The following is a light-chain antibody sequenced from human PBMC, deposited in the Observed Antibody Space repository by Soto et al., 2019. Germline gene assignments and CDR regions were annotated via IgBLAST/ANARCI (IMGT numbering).Light chain of an antibody. CDR2: EVS. CDR3: TSYAGSNIPVV. V-gene: IGLV2-8*01. J-gene: IGLJ2*01. Sequence: QSALTQPPSASGSPGQSVTISCTGTSNDVGGYNFVSWYQQHPGKAPKLMIYEVSKRPSGVPDRFSGSKSGNTASLTVSGLQADDEADYYCTSYAGSNIPVVFGGGTKLTVL. CDR1: SNDVGGYNF.